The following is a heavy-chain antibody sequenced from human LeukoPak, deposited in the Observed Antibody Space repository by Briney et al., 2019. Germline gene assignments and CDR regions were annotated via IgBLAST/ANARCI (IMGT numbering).Heavy chain of an antibody. D-gene: IGHD2-2*02. Sequence: ETLSLTCTVSGCSISSGYYWGWIRQPPGKGLEWIGNIYHSGSTYYNPSLKSRVTISVDTSKNQFSLKLSSVTAADTAVYYCARVDQLLYYYFDYWGQGTLVTVSS. V-gene: IGHV4-38-2*02. CDR3: ARVDQLLYYYFDY. J-gene: IGHJ4*02. CDR1: GCSISSGYY. CDR2: IYHSGST.